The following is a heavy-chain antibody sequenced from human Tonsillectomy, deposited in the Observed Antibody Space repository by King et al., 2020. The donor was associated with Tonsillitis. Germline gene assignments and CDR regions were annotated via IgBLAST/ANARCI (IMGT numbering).Heavy chain of an antibody. CDR2: IYSSGST. V-gene: IGHV4-59*08. Sequence: QLQESGPGLVKPSETLSLTCTVSGGSISSYYWSWMRQPPGKGLEWIGSIYSSGSTDYTPSLKSRVTISVDTSKNQFSLKLSPVTAADTAVYYCASCSGWSLGAFDIWGQGTMVTVSS. CDR1: GGSISSYY. J-gene: IGHJ3*02. CDR3: ASCSGWSLGAFDI. D-gene: IGHD6-19*01.